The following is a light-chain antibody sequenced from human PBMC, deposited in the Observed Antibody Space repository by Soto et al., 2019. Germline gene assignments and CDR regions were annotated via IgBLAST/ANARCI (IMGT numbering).Light chain of an antibody. V-gene: IGLV1-44*01. CDR1: SSNIGSNT. Sequence: QSVLTQPPSASGTPGQRVTISCSGSSSNIGSNTVNWYQQLPGTAPKLLIYSNNQRPSGVPDRFSGSKSGTSASLAISGLQSEDEADYYCAAWDDSLNDHVVFGGATKLTVL. J-gene: IGLJ2*01. CDR2: SNN. CDR3: AAWDDSLNDHVV.